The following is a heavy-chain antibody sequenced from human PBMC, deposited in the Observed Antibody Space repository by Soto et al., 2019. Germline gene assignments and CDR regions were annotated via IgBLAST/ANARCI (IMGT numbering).Heavy chain of an antibody. V-gene: IGHV5-51*01. D-gene: IGHD2-21*02. CDR3: ARSYCGGDCYSWFDP. Sequence: GESLKISCKGSGYSFTSYWIGWVRQMPGKGLEWMGIIYPGDSDTRYSPSFQGQVTISADKSISTAYLQWSSLKASDTAMYYCARSYCGGDCYSWFDPWGQGTLVTVSS. J-gene: IGHJ5*02. CDR2: IYPGDSDT. CDR1: GYSFTSYW.